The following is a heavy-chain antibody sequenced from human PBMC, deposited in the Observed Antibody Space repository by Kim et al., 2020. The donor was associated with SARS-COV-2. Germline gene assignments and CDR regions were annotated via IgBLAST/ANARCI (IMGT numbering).Heavy chain of an antibody. J-gene: IGHJ4*01. CDR3: ARDPGYNSGLTYGDY. CDR1: GFSVSNNY. CDR2: IHSGGNT. Sequence: GGSLRLSCEASGFSVSNNYMSWVRQAPGKGLEWVSVIHSGGNTNYADSVKGRFTISRDKSKNRLYLQMDSLRPEDTAVYHCARDPGYNSGLTYGDYWGHGFLVTVSS. V-gene: IGHV3-66*02. D-gene: IGHD3-10*01.